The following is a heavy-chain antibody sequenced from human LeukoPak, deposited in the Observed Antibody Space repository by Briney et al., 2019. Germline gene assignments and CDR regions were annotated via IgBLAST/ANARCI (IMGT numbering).Heavy chain of an antibody. Sequence: LTCTVSGGSISSYYWSWVRQAPGKGLEWVSTISASGTSTYSADSAKGRFTISRDNSKYTLYLQMNNLRAEDTAVYYCAKALSGWFDYWGPGSLVTVSS. CDR2: ISASGTST. CDR1: GGSISSYY. D-gene: IGHD3-22*01. V-gene: IGHV3-23*01. CDR3: AKALSGWFDY. J-gene: IGHJ4*02.